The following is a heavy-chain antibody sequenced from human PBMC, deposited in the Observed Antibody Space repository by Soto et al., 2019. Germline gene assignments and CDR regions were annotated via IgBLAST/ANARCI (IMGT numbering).Heavy chain of an antibody. J-gene: IGHJ4*02. D-gene: IGHD2-2*02. Sequence: EVQLVESGGGLVQPGGSLRLSCAASGFGFSNYEMNWVRQAPGKGLEWVSYITSSGGATMYADSVKGRFTISRDNAKDSLYLQMNSLRVEDTAVYYCARGDCKTSCYICFWGQGALVTVSS. CDR1: GFGFSNYE. V-gene: IGHV3-48*03. CDR3: ARGDCKTSCYICF. CDR2: ITSSGGAT.